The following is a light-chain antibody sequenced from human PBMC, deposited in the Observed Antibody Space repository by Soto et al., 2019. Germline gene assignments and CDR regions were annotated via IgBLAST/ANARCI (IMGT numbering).Light chain of an antibody. V-gene: IGKV3-20*01. CDR3: QQYATSPLT. Sequence: EIVLTQSPGTLSLSPGERATLSCRASQSVGSTYLAWYQQKPGQAPKLLIYGVSSRATGIPDRFSGSGSGTDFTLTTSRLEPEDFAVYYCQQYATSPLTFGPVTKVYI. J-gene: IGKJ3*01. CDR2: GVS. CDR1: QSVGSTY.